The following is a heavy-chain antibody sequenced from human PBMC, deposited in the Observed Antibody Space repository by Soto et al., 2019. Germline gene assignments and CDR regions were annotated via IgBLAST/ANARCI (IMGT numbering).Heavy chain of an antibody. CDR3: ARGPSYCSGGSCYSHAGWFDP. J-gene: IGHJ5*02. Sequence: GGSLRLSCAASGFTFSSYGMHWVRQAPGKGLEWVAVIWYDGSNKYYADSVKGRFTISRDNSKNTLYLQMNSLRAEDTAVYYCARGPSYCSGGSCYSHAGWFDPWGQGTLVTVSS. V-gene: IGHV3-33*01. CDR1: GFTFSSYG. D-gene: IGHD2-15*01. CDR2: IWYDGSNK.